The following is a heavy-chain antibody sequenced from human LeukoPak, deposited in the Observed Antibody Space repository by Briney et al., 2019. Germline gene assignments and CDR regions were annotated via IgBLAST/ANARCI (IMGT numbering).Heavy chain of an antibody. CDR3: VKDNPLDY. CDR2: ISWNSGSI. CDR1: GFTFDDYA. Sequence: GGSLRLSCAASGFTFDDYAMHWVRQAPGKGLEWVSGISWNSGSIAYADSVKGRFTISRDNSKNTLYLHINSLRAEDTAVYYCVKDNPLDYWGQGTLVIVSS. V-gene: IGHV3-9*01. J-gene: IGHJ4*02.